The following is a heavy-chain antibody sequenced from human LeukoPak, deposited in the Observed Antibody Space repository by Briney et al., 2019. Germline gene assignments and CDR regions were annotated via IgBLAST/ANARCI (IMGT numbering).Heavy chain of an antibody. D-gene: IGHD5-18*01. CDR2: IYSGGST. CDR1: GFTVSTNY. Sequence: PGGSLRLSCAVSGFTVSTNYMSWVRQAPGKGLEWVSVIYSGGSTYYADSVKDRFTISRDNSKNTLYLQMNSLRAEDTAVYYCAKGFSHSYGTFDYWGQGTLVTVSS. CDR3: AKGFSHSYGTFDY. V-gene: IGHV3-53*01. J-gene: IGHJ4*02.